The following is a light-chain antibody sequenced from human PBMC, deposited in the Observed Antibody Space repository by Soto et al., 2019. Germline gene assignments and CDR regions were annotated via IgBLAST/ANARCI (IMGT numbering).Light chain of an antibody. CDR2: DNN. CDR1: SSNIGNHY. Sequence: QSVLTQPPSVSAAPGQKVTISCSGSSSNIGNHYVSWYQHLPGTAPRLLIYDNNNRPSGIPDRFSASKSGTSATLGITGLQTGDEADYYCATWDSSLSAGVFGGGTQLTVL. J-gene: IGLJ2*01. V-gene: IGLV1-51*01. CDR3: ATWDSSLSAGV.